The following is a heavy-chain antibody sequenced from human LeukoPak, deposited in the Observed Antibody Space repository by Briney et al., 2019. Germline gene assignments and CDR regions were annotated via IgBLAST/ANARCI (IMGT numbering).Heavy chain of an antibody. D-gene: IGHD1-1*01. V-gene: IGHV5-51*01. Sequence: GESLKISCKGSGYSFTSYWIGWVRQMPGKGLEWMGIIYPGDSDTRYSPSFQGQVTISADKSISTAYLQWSSLKASDTAMYYCASGYLPSHSLNSFDIWGQGTMVTVSS. CDR2: IYPGDSDT. CDR3: ASGYLPSHSLNSFDI. CDR1: GYSFTSYW. J-gene: IGHJ3*02.